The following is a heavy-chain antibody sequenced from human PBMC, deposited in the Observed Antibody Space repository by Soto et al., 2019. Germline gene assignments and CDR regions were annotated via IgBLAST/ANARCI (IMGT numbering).Heavy chain of an antibody. V-gene: IGHV3-23*01. Sequence: EVQLLESGGGLVQPGGSLRLSCAASGFTFSSYAMSWVRQAPGKGLEWVSAISGSGGSTYYADSVKGRFTISRDNSKNTLDLQMNSLRAEDTAVYYCAKDRASVVAANGDYFDYWGQGTLVTVSS. J-gene: IGHJ4*02. CDR2: ISGSGGST. CDR1: GFTFSSYA. CDR3: AKDRASVVAANGDYFDY. D-gene: IGHD2-15*01.